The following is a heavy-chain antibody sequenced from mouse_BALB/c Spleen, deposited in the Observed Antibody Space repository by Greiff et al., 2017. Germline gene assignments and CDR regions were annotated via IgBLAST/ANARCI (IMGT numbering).Heavy chain of an antibody. D-gene: IGHD3-1*01. J-gene: IGHJ3*01. V-gene: IGHV1-54*01. Sequence: VQLQQSGAELVRPGTSVKVSCKASGYAFTNYLIEWVKQRPGQGLEWIGVINPGSGGTNYNEKFKGKATLTADKSSSTAYMQLSSLTSDDSAVYFCARSGYYQGFAYWGQGTLVTVSA. CDR3: ARSGYYQGFAY. CDR1: GYAFTNYL. CDR2: INPGSGGT.